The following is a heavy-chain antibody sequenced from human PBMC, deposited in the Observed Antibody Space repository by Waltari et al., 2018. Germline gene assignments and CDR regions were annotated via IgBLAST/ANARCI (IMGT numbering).Heavy chain of an antibody. CDR1: GDTFTSYG. Sequence: QVQLVQSGAEVKKPGSSVKVSCKASGDTFTSYGINWVRQAPGQGLAWMGGITPASTALIYAQSFQGRVTITADESTTTAYIEVSSLRSEDTAMYYCARDMRGAYLFPAPFDFWGQGTLVIVSS. D-gene: IGHD3-16*01. V-gene: IGHV1-69*01. CDR3: ARDMRGAYLFPAPFDF. J-gene: IGHJ4*02. CDR2: ITPASTAL.